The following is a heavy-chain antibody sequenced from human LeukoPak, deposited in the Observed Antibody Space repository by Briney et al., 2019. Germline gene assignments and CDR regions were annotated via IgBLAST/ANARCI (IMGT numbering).Heavy chain of an antibody. D-gene: IGHD3-22*01. CDR1: GYTFTGYY. V-gene: IGHV1-2*02. CDR3: ARAATTNRAYYDSSGYYY. CDR2: INPNSGGT. Sequence: ASVKVSCKASGYTFTGYYMHWVRQAPGQGLEWMGWINPNSGGTNYAQKLQGRVTMTTDTSTSTAYMELRSLRSDDTAVYYCARAATTNRAYYDSSGYYYWGQGTLVTVSS. J-gene: IGHJ4*02.